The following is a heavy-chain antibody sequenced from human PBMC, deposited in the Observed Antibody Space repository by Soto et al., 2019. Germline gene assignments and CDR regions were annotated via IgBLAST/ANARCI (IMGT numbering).Heavy chain of an antibody. Sequence: GGSLRLSCAASGFTFSSYWMHWVRQAPGKGLVWVSRINSDGSSTSYADSVKGRFTISRDNAKNTLYLQMNSLRAEDTAVYYCARAPPYYDFWSGYYTDNNYYYYMDVWGKGTTVTVSS. CDR1: GFTFSSYW. CDR2: INSDGSST. J-gene: IGHJ6*03. V-gene: IGHV3-74*01. CDR3: ARAPPYYDFWSGYYTDNNYYYYMDV. D-gene: IGHD3-3*01.